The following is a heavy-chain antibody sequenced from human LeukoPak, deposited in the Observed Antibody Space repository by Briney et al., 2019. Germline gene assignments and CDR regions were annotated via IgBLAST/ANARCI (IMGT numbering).Heavy chain of an antibody. D-gene: IGHD1-14*01. CDR2: IWYDGSNK. Sequence: PGGSLRLSCATPGFTFSSYAMSLVRQAPGKGLEWVAVIWYDGSNKYYADSVKGRFTISRDNSKNTLYLQMNSLRAEDTAVYYCARDPVHFGTFFDYWGQGTLVTVSS. V-gene: IGHV3-33*08. CDR1: GFTFSSYA. CDR3: ARDPVHFGTFFDY. J-gene: IGHJ4*02.